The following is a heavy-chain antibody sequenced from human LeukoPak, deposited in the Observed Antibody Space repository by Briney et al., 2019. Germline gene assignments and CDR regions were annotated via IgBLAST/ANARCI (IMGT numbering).Heavy chain of an antibody. Sequence: PSETLSLTCTVSGGSISSGDYYWSWIRQHPEKGLEWIGYTFYSGSTYYNPSLKSRVAISVDTSKSQFSLRLNSVTAADTAVYYCASTTGAVAGPPNLFLKGGRWFDPWGQGTLVTVSS. V-gene: IGHV4-30-4*01. D-gene: IGHD6-19*01. CDR2: TFYSGST. CDR1: GGSISSGDYY. J-gene: IGHJ5*02. CDR3: ASTTGAVAGPPNLFLKGGRWFDP.